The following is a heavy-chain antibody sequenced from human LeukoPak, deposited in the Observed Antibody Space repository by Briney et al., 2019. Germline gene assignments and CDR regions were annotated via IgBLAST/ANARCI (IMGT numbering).Heavy chain of an antibody. CDR2: IRSKANSYAA. Sequence: GGSLRLSCAASGITFSGSAMHWVRQASGKGLEWVGRIRSKANSYAAAYAASVKGRFTISRDDSKNTAYLQMNSLKTEDTAVYYCTSVRYCSSTSCHNDAFDIWGQGTMVTVSS. CDR3: TSVRYCSSTSCHNDAFDI. J-gene: IGHJ3*02. CDR1: GITFSGSA. D-gene: IGHD2-2*02. V-gene: IGHV3-73*01.